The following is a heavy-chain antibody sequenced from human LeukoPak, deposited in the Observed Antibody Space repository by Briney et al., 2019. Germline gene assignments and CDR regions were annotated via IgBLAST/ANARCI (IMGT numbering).Heavy chain of an antibody. CDR2: IYYSGST. J-gene: IGHJ5*02. Sequence: SETLSLTCTVSGGYISSYYWSWIRQPPGKGLEWIGYIYYSGSTNYNPSLKSRVTISVDRSKNQFSLKLTSVTAADTAVYYCARGGSGYDWFDPWGQGTLVTVSS. V-gene: IGHV4-59*01. CDR1: GGYISSYY. CDR3: ARGGSGYDWFDP. D-gene: IGHD5-12*01.